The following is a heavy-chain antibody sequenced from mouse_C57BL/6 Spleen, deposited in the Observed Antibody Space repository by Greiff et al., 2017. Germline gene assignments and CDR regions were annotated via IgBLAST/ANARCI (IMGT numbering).Heavy chain of an antibody. Sequence: EVKLLESGPGLVKPSQSLSLTCSVTGYSITSGYYWNWIRQFPGNKLEWMGYISYDGSNNYNPSLKNRISITRDTSKNQFFLKLNSVTTEDTATYYCAREGSNYSLDYWGQGTTLTVSS. CDR3: AREGSNYSLDY. CDR2: ISYDGSN. D-gene: IGHD2-5*01. CDR1: GYSITSGYY. J-gene: IGHJ2*01. V-gene: IGHV3-6*01.